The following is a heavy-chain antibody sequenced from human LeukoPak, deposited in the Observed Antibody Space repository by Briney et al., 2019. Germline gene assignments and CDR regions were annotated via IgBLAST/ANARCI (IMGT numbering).Heavy chain of an antibody. Sequence: SETLPLTCTVSGGSISSGSYYWSWIRQPAGKGLEWIGRIYTSGSTNYNPSLKGRVTISVDTSKNQFSLKLSSVTAADTAVYYCARHSEITIFGVVPPDYWGQGTLVTVSS. V-gene: IGHV4-61*02. J-gene: IGHJ4*02. D-gene: IGHD3-3*01. CDR1: GGSISSGSYY. CDR2: IYTSGST. CDR3: ARHSEITIFGVVPPDY.